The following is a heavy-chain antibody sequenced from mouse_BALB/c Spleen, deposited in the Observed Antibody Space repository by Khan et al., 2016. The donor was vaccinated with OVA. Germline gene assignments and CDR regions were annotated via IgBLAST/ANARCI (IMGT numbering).Heavy chain of an antibody. CDR1: GYSIASDYV. J-gene: IGHJ2*01. CDR3: ERVYGGDIDY. Sequence: EVQLQESGPGLVKPSQSLSLTCTVTGYSIASDYVWNWIRQFPGNKLEWMGFISYSGNTNYNPSLKSRISITRDTSKNQFFLQLNSVTSEDTATYYCERVYGGDIDYWGQGTTLTVSS. D-gene: IGHD3-3*01. V-gene: IGHV3-2*02. CDR2: ISYSGNT.